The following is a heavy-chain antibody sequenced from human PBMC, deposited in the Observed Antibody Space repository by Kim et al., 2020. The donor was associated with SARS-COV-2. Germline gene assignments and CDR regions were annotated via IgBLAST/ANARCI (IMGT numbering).Heavy chain of an antibody. V-gene: IGHV4-34*01. Sequence: SETLSLTCGVHGGSFNDYYWTWIRQFPGKGLEWIGEISQSGLTNYNPSLENRVIMSVDTAKKQLSLNLTSVSAADTSVYYCGGERYSSGWYGMIDLWGRGTLVTVSS. CDR1: GGSFNDYY. CDR2: ISQSGLT. D-gene: IGHD6-13*01. CDR3: GGERYSSGWYGMIDL. J-gene: IGHJ2*01.